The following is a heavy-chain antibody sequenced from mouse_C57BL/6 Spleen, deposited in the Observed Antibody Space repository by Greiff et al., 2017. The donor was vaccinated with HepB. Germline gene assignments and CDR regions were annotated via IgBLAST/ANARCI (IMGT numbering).Heavy chain of an antibody. CDR1: GYTFTSYW. D-gene: IGHD1-1*01. CDR3: ARTLSIYYYGSSLDY. Sequence: QVQLQQPGAELVMPGASVKLSCKASGYTFTSYWMHWVKQRPGQGLEWIGEIDPSDSYTNNNQKFKGKSTLTVDKSSSTAYMQLSSLTSEDSAVYYCARTLSIYYYGSSLDYWGQGTTLTVSS. J-gene: IGHJ2*01. V-gene: IGHV1-69*01. CDR2: IDPSDSYT.